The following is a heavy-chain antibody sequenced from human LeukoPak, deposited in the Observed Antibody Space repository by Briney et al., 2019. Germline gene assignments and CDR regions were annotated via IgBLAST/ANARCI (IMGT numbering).Heavy chain of an antibody. CDR3: ARGCSSTSCYTTQYFQH. D-gene: IGHD2-2*02. CDR2: ISSSSSTI. CDR1: GFTFSSYS. V-gene: IGHV3-48*01. Sequence: PGGSLRLSCAASGFTFSSYSMNWVRQAPGKGLEWVSYISSSSSTIYYADSVKGRFTISRDNAKNSLYLQMNSLRAEDTAVYYCARGCSSTSCYTTQYFQHWGQGTLVTVSS. J-gene: IGHJ1*01.